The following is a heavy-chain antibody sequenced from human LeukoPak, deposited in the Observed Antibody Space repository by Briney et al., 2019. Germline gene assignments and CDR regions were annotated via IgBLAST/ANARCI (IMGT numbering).Heavy chain of an antibody. CDR2: ITSGGTYT. Sequence: GGSLRLSCAASGFTFSTYNKNWVRQAPGKGLEWVSSITSGGTYTYYADSVKGRFTTSRDNAKNSLSLQLSSLRAEDTAVYYCARGHYDILTASYKWTPDYWGQGILVTVSS. J-gene: IGHJ4*02. CDR3: ARGHYDILTASYKWTPDY. CDR1: GFTFSTYN. D-gene: IGHD3-9*01. V-gene: IGHV3-21*06.